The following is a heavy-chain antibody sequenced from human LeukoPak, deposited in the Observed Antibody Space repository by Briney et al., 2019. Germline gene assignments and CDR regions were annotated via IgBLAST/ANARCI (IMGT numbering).Heavy chain of an antibody. J-gene: IGHJ4*02. Sequence: SETLSLTCTVSRGSISTYYWNWIRQPPGKGLEWIGHIYHSGSTNYNPSLKSRVTISVDTSKNEFSLKLSSVTAADTAVYFCARGSYCSGGTCMFDYWGQGTLVTVSS. CDR3: ARGSYCSGGTCMFDY. CDR1: RGSISTYY. V-gene: IGHV4-59*01. CDR2: IYHSGST. D-gene: IGHD2-15*01.